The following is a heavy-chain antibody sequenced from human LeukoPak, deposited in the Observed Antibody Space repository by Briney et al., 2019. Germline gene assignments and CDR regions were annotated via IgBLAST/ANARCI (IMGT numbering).Heavy chain of an antibody. CDR3: ARTQYSSGWYNWFDP. Sequence: GGSLRLSCAASGFTISSYAMSWVRQAPGKGRECVSAISGSGGITYYADSVKGRFTISRDNSKNTLYLQMNSLRAEDTAVYYCARTQYSSGWYNWFDPWGQGTLVTVSS. J-gene: IGHJ5*02. D-gene: IGHD6-19*01. V-gene: IGHV3-23*01. CDR2: ISGSGGIT. CDR1: GFTISSYA.